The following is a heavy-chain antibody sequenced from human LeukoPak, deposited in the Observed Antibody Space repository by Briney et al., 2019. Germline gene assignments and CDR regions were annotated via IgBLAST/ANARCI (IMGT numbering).Heavy chain of an antibody. J-gene: IGHJ5*02. V-gene: IGHV1-2*02. Sequence: GASVKVSCKASGYTFTGYYMHWVRQAPGQGLEWMGWINPNSGGTNYAQKFQGRVTMTRDTSISTAYMELSRLRSDDTAVYYCARDDPYGSGNVWNWFDPWGQGTLVTVSS. CDR3: ARDDPYGSGNVWNWFDP. CDR1: GYTFTGYY. D-gene: IGHD3-10*01. CDR2: INPNSGGT.